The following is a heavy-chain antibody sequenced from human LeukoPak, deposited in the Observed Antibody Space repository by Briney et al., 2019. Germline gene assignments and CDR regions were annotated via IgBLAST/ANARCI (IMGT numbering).Heavy chain of an antibody. CDR1: GYSISSGYY. CDR2: IFHSGNT. V-gene: IGHV4-38-2*02. J-gene: IGHJ4*02. Sequence: PSETLSLTCSVSGYSISSGYYWGWIRQPPGKGLEWIGSIFHSGNTYYNPSLKSRVTISVDTSKNQLSLKLSSVTAADTAVYYCARVEEMATIPFDYWGQGTLVTVSS. CDR3: ARVEEMATIPFDY. D-gene: IGHD5-24*01.